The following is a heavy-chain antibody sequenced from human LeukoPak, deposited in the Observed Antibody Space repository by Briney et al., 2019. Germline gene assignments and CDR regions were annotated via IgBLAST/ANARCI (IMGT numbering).Heavy chain of an antibody. CDR3: AKVGGGSYRPFDY. CDR2: ISGSGGST. Sequence: GGSLRLSCAASGFAFSSYAMSWVRQAPGKGLEWVSAISGSGGSTYYADSVKGRFTISRDNSKNTLYLQMNSLRAEDTAVYYCAKVGGGSYRPFDYWGQGTLVTVSS. D-gene: IGHD1-26*01. J-gene: IGHJ4*02. V-gene: IGHV3-23*01. CDR1: GFAFSSYA.